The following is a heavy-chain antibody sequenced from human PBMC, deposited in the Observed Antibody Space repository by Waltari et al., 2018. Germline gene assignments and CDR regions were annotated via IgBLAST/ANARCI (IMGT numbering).Heavy chain of an antibody. CDR2: IYYSGST. CDR1: GCSIRSSSYY. Sequence: QLQLQESGPGLVKPSETLSLTCTVAGCSIRSSSYYWGWIRQPPGKGLEWIGSIYYSGSTYYNPSLKSRVTISVDTSKNQFSLKLSSVTAADTAVYYCARQYSSSSPFFDYWGQGTLVTVSS. V-gene: IGHV4-39*01. J-gene: IGHJ4*02. CDR3: ARQYSSSSPFFDY. D-gene: IGHD6-6*01.